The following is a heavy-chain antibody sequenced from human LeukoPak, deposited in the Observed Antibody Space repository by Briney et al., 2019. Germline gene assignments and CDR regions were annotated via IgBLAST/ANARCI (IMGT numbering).Heavy chain of an antibody. V-gene: IGHV3-23*01. Sequence: PGGSLRLSCAASGFTFSSYAMSWVRQAPGKGLEWVSAISGSGGSTYYADSAKGRFTISRDISKNTLYLQMNSLRAEGTAVYYCAKAPPSSYYYYYGMDVWGQGTTVTVSS. J-gene: IGHJ6*02. CDR3: AKAPPSSYYYYYGMDV. CDR1: GFTFSSYA. CDR2: ISGSGGST. D-gene: IGHD6-13*01.